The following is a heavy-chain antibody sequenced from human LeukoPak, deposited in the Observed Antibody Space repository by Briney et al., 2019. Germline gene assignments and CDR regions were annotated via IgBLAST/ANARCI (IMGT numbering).Heavy chain of an antibody. Sequence: PSETLSLTCAVYGGSFSGYYWSWIRHPPGTGLEWIAEINNSGTTNYNPSLKGRVTISRDTSKNQFSLKLSSVTAADTAVYYCASSRGYTSGLWYYYMDVWGKGTTVTVSS. V-gene: IGHV4-34*01. J-gene: IGHJ6*03. CDR2: INNSGTT. D-gene: IGHD6-25*01. CDR3: ASSRGYTSGLWYYYMDV. CDR1: GGSFSGYY.